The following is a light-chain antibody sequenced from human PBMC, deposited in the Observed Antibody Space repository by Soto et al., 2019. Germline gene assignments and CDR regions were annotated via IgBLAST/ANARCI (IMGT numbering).Light chain of an antibody. J-gene: IGKJ2*01. CDR2: GAS. CDR3: LQDYNFPYT. V-gene: IGKV1-6*01. Sequence: AIQMTQSPSSLSASVGDRVTITCRASQGIRNDLGWYQQKPGKAPKLLIYGASTLESGVPSRFSGSGSGADFTLTISSLQPEDFATYYCLQDYNFPYTFGQGTKLEIK. CDR1: QGIRND.